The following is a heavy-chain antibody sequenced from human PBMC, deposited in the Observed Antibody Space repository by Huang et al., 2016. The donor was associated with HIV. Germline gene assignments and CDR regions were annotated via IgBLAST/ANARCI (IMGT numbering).Heavy chain of an antibody. V-gene: IGHV1-8*01. CDR2: MNPKSGNV. J-gene: IGHJ3*01. D-gene: IGHD3-10*01. Sequence: QIQLAQSGAEVKKPGASVKVSCKASGYTFTNYDINWVRQASGQGLEGMGGMNPKSGNVGYTKKCQGRVAMLRNSSINTSYLEVTSLTSEDTAVYYCARGFGINYNHEAFDVWGQGTMVTVSS. CDR3: ARGFGINYNHEAFDV. CDR1: GYTFTNYD.